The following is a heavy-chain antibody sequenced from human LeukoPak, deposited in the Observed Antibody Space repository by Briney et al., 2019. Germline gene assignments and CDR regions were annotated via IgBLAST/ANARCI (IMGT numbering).Heavy chain of an antibody. D-gene: IGHD4-17*01. J-gene: IGHJ4*02. V-gene: IGHV3-66*01. Sequence: PGGSLRLSCAASGFTVSTNYMSWVRQAPGKGLEWVSLIYSGGGTYYADSVKGRLTISRDNSRNTLSLQMNSLRVDDTAVYYCARGFRSVTTWGYFDYWGQGALVTVSS. CDR2: IYSGGGT. CDR1: GFTVSTNY. CDR3: ARGFRSVTTWGYFDY.